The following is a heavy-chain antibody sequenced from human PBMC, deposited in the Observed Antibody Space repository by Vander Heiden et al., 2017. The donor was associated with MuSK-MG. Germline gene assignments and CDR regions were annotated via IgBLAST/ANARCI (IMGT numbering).Heavy chain of an antibody. CDR1: GFTFSSYA. CDR2: ISGSGGRT. V-gene: IGHV3-23*01. J-gene: IGHJ4*02. Sequence: EVQLLESGGGLVQPGGSLRLSCAASGFTFSSYAMSWVRQAPGKGLEWVSAISGSGGRTYYADALKGRFTISRDNSKNTMYLQMNRMRAEDTAVYYCTIAGASRRDYFDYWGQGTLVTVSS. CDR3: TIAGASRRDYFDY.